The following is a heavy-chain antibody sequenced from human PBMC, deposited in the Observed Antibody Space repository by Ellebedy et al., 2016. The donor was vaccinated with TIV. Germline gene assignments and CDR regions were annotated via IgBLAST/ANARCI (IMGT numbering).Heavy chain of an antibody. CDR3: AKDQNYYDSSGYDLSTLDI. CDR1: GFTFSSYG. D-gene: IGHD3-22*01. Sequence: PGGSLRLSCAASGFTFSSYGMHWVRQAPGKGLEWVSVISHDGGNKYFAGSVKGRFTISRDNSKNTLYLQMSSLRVEDTAVYYCAKDQNYYDSSGYDLSTLDIWGQGTTVMVSS. CDR2: ISHDGGNK. J-gene: IGHJ3*02. V-gene: IGHV3-30*18.